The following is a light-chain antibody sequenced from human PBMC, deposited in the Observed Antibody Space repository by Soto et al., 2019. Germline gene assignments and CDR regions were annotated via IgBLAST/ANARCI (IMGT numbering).Light chain of an antibody. J-gene: IGLJ3*02. CDR2: EGS. Sequence: QSALTQPASVSGSPGQSITISCTGTSSDVGSYNLVSWYQQHPGKAPKLMIYEGSKRPSGASGRFSGSKSGNTASLTISGLQPEVEAVYYCSSYSSGSSSLVMFGGGTKLTVL. CDR3: SSYSSGSSSLVM. V-gene: IGLV2-14*02. CDR1: SSDVGSYNL.